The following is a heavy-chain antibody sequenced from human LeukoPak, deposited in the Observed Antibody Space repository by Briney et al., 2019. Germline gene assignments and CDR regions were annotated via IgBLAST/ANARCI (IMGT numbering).Heavy chain of an antibody. J-gene: IGHJ4*02. CDR3: ARDHGSGTSDFDY. V-gene: IGHV3-33*01. D-gene: IGHD3-10*01. Sequence: GGSLRLSCAASGFTFSSYGMHWVRQAPGKGLEWVAVIWYDGSNKYYADSVRGRFTISRDNSKNTLYLQMNSLRAEDTAVYYCARDHGSGTSDFDYWGQGTRVTVSS. CDR2: IWYDGSNK. CDR1: GFTFSSYG.